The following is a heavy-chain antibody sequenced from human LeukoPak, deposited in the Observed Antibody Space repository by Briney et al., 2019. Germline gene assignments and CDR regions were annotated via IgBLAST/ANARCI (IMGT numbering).Heavy chain of an antibody. CDR1: GGPINNYF. CDR3: AREQTTGFDQ. V-gene: IGHV4-4*07. CDR2: IYSSGST. D-gene: IGHD4-17*01. J-gene: IGHJ4*02. Sequence: SETLSLTCTVSGGPINNYFWSWIRQPAGKGLEWMGRIYSSGSTSYNPSLKNRLTISLDKTKNQVSLKLTSVTAADTAMYVCAREQTTGFDQWGQETLVTVSS.